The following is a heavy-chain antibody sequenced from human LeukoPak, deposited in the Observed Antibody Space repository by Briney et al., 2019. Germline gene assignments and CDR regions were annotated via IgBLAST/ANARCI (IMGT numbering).Heavy chain of an antibody. Sequence: AASVKVSCKASGYTFTSYAMHWVRQAPGQRFEWMGWINAGNGNTKYSQKFQGRVTITRDTSASTAYMELSSLRSEDTAVYYCARFLFYYDSSGTTYPDAFDIWGQGTMVTVSS. CDR3: ARFLFYYDSSGTTYPDAFDI. CDR2: INAGNGNT. V-gene: IGHV1-3*01. J-gene: IGHJ3*02. CDR1: GYTFTSYA. D-gene: IGHD3-22*01.